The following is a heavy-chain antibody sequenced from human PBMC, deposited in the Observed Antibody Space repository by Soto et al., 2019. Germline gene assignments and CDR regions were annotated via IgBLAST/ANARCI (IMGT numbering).Heavy chain of an antibody. Sequence: QVQLVESGGGVVQPGRSLRLSCAASGFTFSSYAMHWVRQAPGKGLEWVAVISYDGSNKYYADSVKGRFTISRDNSKNTLYLQMNRLRAEDTAVYYCARDHRVVVIISGDEYYFDDWGQGTLVTVSS. D-gene: IGHD3-22*01. CDR1: GFTFSSYA. J-gene: IGHJ4*02. V-gene: IGHV3-30-3*01. CDR2: ISYDGSNK. CDR3: ARDHRVVVIISGDEYYFDD.